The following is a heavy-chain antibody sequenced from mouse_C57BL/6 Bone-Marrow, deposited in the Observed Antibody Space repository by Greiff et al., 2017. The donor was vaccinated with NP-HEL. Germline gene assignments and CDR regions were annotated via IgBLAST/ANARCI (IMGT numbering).Heavy chain of an antibody. J-gene: IGHJ3*01. CDR3: ARPTSYGSPFAY. V-gene: IGHV1-50*01. CDR2: IDPSDSYT. Sequence: QVQLQQPGAELVKPGASVKLSCKASGYTFTSYWMQWVKQRPGQGLEWIGEIDPSDSYTNYNQKFKGKATLTVDTSSSTAYMQLSSLTSEDSAVYYCARPTSYGSPFAYWGQGTLVTVSA. CDR1: GYTFTSYW. D-gene: IGHD2-9*01.